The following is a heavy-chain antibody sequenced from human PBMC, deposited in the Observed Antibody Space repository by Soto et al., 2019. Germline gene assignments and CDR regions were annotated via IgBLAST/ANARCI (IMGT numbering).Heavy chain of an antibody. CDR2: IRSKSFGGTT. J-gene: IGHJ4*02. Sequence: GGSLRLSCAASGFTFGASALQWFRQAPGKGLEWVGYIRSKSFGGTTEYAASVKGRFTISRDDSKSIAYLQMDSLETEDTAVDYCTRRQYLDYWGQGILVTVSS. V-gene: IGHV3-49*03. CDR1: GFTFGASA. CDR3: TRRQYLDY.